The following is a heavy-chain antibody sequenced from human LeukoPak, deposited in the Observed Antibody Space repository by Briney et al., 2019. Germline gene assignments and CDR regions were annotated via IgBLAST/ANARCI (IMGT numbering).Heavy chain of an antibody. J-gene: IGHJ4*02. D-gene: IGHD5-12*01. V-gene: IGHV3-23*01. Sequence: PGGSLRLSCAASGFTFSSYAMSWVRQAPGKGLEWVSAISGSGGSTYYADSVKGRFTISRDNSENTLYLQMNSLRAEDTAVYYCAKDGDIVATSHVDYWGQGTLVTVSS. CDR3: AKDGDIVATSHVDY. CDR2: ISGSGGST. CDR1: GFTFSSYA.